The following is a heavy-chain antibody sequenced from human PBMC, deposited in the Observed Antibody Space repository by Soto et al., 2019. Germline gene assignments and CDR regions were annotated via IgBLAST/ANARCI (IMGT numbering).Heavy chain of an antibody. J-gene: IGHJ6*02. CDR3: ARDPAAGGLDV. CDR2: IKYDGSDQ. V-gene: IGHV3-7*01. D-gene: IGHD2-2*01. CDR1: GFTFRTYW. Sequence: GGSLRLSCAASGFTFRTYWMNWARQAPGKGLEWVANIKYDGSDQFYVDSVKGRFTVSRDNAKNSLYLHMDSLRVEDTAVYYCARDPAAGGLDVWGRGTTVTVSS.